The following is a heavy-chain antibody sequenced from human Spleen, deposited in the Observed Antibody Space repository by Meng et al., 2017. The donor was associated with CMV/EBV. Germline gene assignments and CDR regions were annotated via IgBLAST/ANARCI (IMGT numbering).Heavy chain of an antibody. J-gene: IGHJ4*02. CDR2: IKQDGSEK. CDR3: AKDDSAYFDFRSGYSTPPDY. CDR1: GFTFSSYL. D-gene: IGHD3-3*01. Sequence: GESLKISCAASGFTFSSYLMSWVRQAPGKGLEWVANIKQDGSEKYYVDSVKGRFTISRDNAKNSLYLQMNSLGAEDTAVYYCAKDDSAYFDFRSGYSTPPDYWGQGTLVTVSS. V-gene: IGHV3-7*01.